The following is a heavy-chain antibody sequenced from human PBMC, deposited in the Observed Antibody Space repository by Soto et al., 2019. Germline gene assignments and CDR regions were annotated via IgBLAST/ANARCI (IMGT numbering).Heavy chain of an antibody. J-gene: IGHJ4*02. CDR1: GFTFSSYA. D-gene: IGHD1-26*01. CDR2: IRGSGSGT. V-gene: IGHV3-23*01. Sequence: PGGSLRLSCEASGFTFSSYAMSWVRQAPGKGLEWVSAIRGSGSGTYYADAVKGRFTISRDNSKNTLYLQMNSLRVEDTAVYYCAKEVGATSAFDYWGQGTVVTVSS. CDR3: AKEVGATSAFDY.